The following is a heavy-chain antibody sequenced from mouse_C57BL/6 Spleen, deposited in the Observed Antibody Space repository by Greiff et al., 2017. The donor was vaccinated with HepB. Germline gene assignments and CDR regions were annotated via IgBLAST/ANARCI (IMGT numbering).Heavy chain of an antibody. CDR3: TREEGDDYENAMDY. J-gene: IGHJ4*01. V-gene: IGHV1-15*01. CDR2: IDPETGGT. CDR1: GYTFTDYE. Sequence: VKLQESGAELVRPGASVTLSCKASGYTFTDYEMHWVKQTPVHGLEWIGAIDPETGGTAYNQKFKGKAILTADKSSSTAYMERRSLTSEDSAVYYCTREEGDDYENAMDYWGQGTSVTVSS. D-gene: IGHD2-4*01.